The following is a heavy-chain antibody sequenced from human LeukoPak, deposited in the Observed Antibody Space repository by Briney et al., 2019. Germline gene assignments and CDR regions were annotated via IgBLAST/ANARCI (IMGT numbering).Heavy chain of an antibody. CDR1: GYSISSGYY. CDR2: IYHSGST. D-gene: IGHD1-26*01. J-gene: IGHJ6*03. V-gene: IGHV4-38-2*02. CDR3: ARGHRGGGSYSYYYYYMDV. Sequence: SETLSLTCTVSGYSISSGYYWGWIRQPPGKGLEWIGNIYHSGSTYYNPSLKSRVTISLDTSKNQFSLKLSSVTAADTAVYYCARGHRGGGSYSYYYYYMDVWGKGTTVTVSS.